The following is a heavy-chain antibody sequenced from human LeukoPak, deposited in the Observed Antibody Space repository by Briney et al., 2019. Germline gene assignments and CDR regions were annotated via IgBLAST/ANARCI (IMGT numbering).Heavy chain of an antibody. J-gene: IGHJ4*01. CDR2: IGGGGYTT. Sequence: GGSLRLSCVASGLTFGNYGMNWVRQAPGKGLEWVSSIGGGGYTTYYADSVRGRFTISRDNSKNSMYLQMSSLRAEDTAIYYCTEVESSYCRIWGQGTLVTVSS. V-gene: IGHV3-23*01. D-gene: IGHD3-10*01. CDR1: GLTFGNYG. CDR3: TEVESSYCRI.